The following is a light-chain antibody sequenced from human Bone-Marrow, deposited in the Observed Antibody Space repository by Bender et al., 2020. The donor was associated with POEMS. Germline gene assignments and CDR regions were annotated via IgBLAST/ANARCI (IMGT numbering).Light chain of an antibody. CDR2: ETN. V-gene: IGLV1-51*02. J-gene: IGLJ3*02. CDR1: DSNIGNNY. CDR3: ATWDRGRVGV. Sequence: QSVLTQPPSVSAAPGQKVTISCSGGDSNIGNNYVSWYQQLPGTAPKLLIYETNKRPPGIPDRFSGYKPATSATLVITGLQTGDEADYYCATWDRGRVGVFGGGTRLTVL.